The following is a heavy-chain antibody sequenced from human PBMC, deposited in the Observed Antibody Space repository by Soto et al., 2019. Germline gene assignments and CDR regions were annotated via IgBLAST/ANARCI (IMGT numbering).Heavy chain of an antibody. D-gene: IGHD3-22*01. V-gene: IGHV3-23*01. Sequence: GGSLRLSCAASGFTFSSYAMSWVRQAPGKGLEWVSAIRGRGGSTYYAASMKGRFTISRDNSKNTLYLQMNSLRVEDTAVYYCAKGYYARSGYSPLDYWGQGTLVTVSS. CDR3: AKGYYARSGYSPLDY. CDR1: GFTFSSYA. J-gene: IGHJ4*02. CDR2: IRGRGGST.